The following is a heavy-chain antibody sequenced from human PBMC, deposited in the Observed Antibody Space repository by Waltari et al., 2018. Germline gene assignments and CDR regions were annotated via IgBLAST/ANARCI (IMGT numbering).Heavy chain of an antibody. V-gene: IGHV3-7*03. Sequence: EVQLVESGGGLVQPGGSLRLSCAASGFTFSSYWMSWVRQAPGKGLEWVANIKQDGSEKYDVDSVKGRFTIARDNAKNSLYLQMNSLRAEDTAVYYCARVRSGYYLDYWGQGTLVTVSS. CDR1: GFTFSSYW. CDR2: IKQDGSEK. J-gene: IGHJ4*02. CDR3: ARVRSGYYLDY. D-gene: IGHD3-22*01.